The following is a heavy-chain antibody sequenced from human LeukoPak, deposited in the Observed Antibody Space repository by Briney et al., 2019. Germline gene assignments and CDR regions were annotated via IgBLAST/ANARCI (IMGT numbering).Heavy chain of an antibody. CDR3: AKDASSASADY. D-gene: IGHD6-19*01. CDR1: GFTFSSYG. CDR2: IRYGGSNK. J-gene: IGHJ4*02. V-gene: IGHV3-30*02. Sequence: GGSLRLSCAASGFTFSSYGMHWVRQAPGKGLERVAFIRYGGSNKYYADSVKGRFTISRDNSKNTLYLQMNSLRAEDTAVYYCAKDASSASADYWGQGTLVTVSS.